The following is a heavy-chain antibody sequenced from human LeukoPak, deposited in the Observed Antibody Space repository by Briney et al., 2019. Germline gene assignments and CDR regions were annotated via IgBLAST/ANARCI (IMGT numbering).Heavy chain of an antibody. CDR1: GGSFSGYY. D-gene: IGHD3-10*01. J-gene: IGHJ5*02. CDR3: ARVRWFGDRWFDP. CDR2: INHSGST. V-gene: IGHV4-34*01. Sequence: SETLSLTCAVYGGSFSGYYWSWIRQPPGKGLEGIGEINHSGSTNYNPSLKSRVTISVDTSKNQFSLKLSSVTAADTAVYYCARVRWFGDRWFDPWGQGTLVTVSS.